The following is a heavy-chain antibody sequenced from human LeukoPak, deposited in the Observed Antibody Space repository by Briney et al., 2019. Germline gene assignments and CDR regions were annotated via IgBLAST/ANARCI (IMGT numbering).Heavy chain of an antibody. Sequence: PSETLSLTCTVSGGSISSSPYYWGWIRQPPGKGLQWIASIYYSGSTYYNPSLKSRVTISVDTSKNQFSLKLSSVTAADTAVYYCARDDWNDSYKTRLDYWGQGTLVTVSS. D-gene: IGHD1-1*01. CDR3: ARDDWNDSYKTRLDY. CDR1: GGSISSSPYY. V-gene: IGHV4-39*07. J-gene: IGHJ4*02. CDR2: IYYSGST.